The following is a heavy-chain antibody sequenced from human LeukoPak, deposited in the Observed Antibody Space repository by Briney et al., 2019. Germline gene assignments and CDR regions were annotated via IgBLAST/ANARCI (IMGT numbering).Heavy chain of an antibody. CDR2: IYYSGST. Sequence: PSETLSLTCTVSGGSISSYYWSWIRQPPGKGLEWIGYIYYSGSTNYNPSLKSRVTISVDTSKNQFSLKLSSVTAADTAVYYCAGALWRGYSYGWVDYWGQGTLVTVSS. D-gene: IGHD5-18*01. J-gene: IGHJ4*02. V-gene: IGHV4-59*01. CDR3: AGALWRGYSYGWVDY. CDR1: GGSISSYY.